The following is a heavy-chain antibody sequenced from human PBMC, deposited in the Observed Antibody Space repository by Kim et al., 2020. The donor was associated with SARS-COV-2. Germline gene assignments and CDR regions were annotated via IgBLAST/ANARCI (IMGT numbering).Heavy chain of an antibody. Sequence: GGSLRLSCAASGFIFSSYSMHWVRQAPGKGLEWVTLISYEGSNKYYADSVKGRFTISRDNSKNTLYLQMSSLRPEDTAVYYCARDPEWELVGEYFDYWGQGTLVTVSS. D-gene: IGHD1-26*01. CDR3: ARDPEWELVGEYFDY. CDR1: GFIFSSYS. V-gene: IGHV3-30*04. CDR2: ISYEGSNK. J-gene: IGHJ4*02.